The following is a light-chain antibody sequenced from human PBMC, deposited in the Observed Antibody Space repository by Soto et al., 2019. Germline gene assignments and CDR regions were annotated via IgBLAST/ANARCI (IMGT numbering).Light chain of an antibody. Sequence: QSVLTQPPSVSGAPGQRVTISCTGSSSNIGAGYGVHWYQQLPGTSPKLLIYGNTNRPSGVPDRFSGSKSGTSASLAISGLQAEDEADYYCQSFDSNLSGSLFGGGTQLTVL. CDR2: GNT. J-gene: IGLJ3*02. CDR1: SSNIGAGYG. CDR3: QSFDSNLSGSL. V-gene: IGLV1-40*01.